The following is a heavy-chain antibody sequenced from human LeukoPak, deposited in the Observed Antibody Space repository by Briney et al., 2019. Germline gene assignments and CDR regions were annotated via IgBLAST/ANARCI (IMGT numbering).Heavy chain of an antibody. J-gene: IGHJ2*01. CDR2: IYYSGST. V-gene: IGHV4-59*01. CDR1: GGSISGDY. CDR3: ARLKVYDFWSGRWYLDL. Sequence: SETLSLTCTVSGGSISGDYGSWIRQPPGKGLEWIGYIYYSGSTNYNPSLKSRVTISVDTSKNQFSLKLSSVTAADTAVYYCARLKVYDFWSGRWYLDLWGRGTLVTVSS. D-gene: IGHD3-3*01.